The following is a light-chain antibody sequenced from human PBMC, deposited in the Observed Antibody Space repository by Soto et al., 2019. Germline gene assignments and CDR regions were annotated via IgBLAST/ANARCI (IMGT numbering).Light chain of an antibody. CDR3: SSYTSSSTPCV. J-gene: IGLJ1*01. CDR1: SSDVGGYNY. CDR2: GVS. V-gene: IGLV2-14*01. Sequence: QSVLTQPASVSGSPGQSITISCTGTSSDVGGYNYVSWYQQHPGKAPKLMIYGVSNRPSGVSNRFSGSRSGNTASLTISGLQAEDEADYYCSSYTSSSTPCVFGTGTKLTVL.